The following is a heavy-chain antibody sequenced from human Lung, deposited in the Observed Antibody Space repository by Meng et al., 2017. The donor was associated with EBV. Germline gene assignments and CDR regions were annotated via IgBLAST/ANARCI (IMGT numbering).Heavy chain of an antibody. V-gene: IGHV4-30-4*01. D-gene: IGHD2-15*01. Sequence: VPLPQPCPVPLTPSPPLSLTCTFSGGSISSGDYYWSWIRQPPGKGLEWIGYIYYSGSTYYNPSLKSRVTISVDTSKNQFSLKLSSVTAADTAVYYCAREWCSGGSCYPDYWGQGTLVTVSS. CDR2: IYYSGST. CDR1: GGSISSGDYY. CDR3: AREWCSGGSCYPDY. J-gene: IGHJ4*02.